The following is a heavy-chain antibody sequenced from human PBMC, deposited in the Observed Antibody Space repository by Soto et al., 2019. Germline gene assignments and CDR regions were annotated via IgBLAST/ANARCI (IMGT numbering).Heavy chain of an antibody. Sequence: EVQLLESGGGLVQPGGSRRLSCTASGFAFTNFEMSWARQASGKGLEWVSFISVSGGETHYADSVKGRFTISRDNSKNTLYLQMNILRGEDMAVYYCVQGGCLDDWGQGTLVTVSS. J-gene: IGHJ4*02. V-gene: IGHV3-23*01. CDR2: ISVSGGET. CDR3: VQGGCLDD. D-gene: IGHD1-1*01. CDR1: GFAFTNFE.